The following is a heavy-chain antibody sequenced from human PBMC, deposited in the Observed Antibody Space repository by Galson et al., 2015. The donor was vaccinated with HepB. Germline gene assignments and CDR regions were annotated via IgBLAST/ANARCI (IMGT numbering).Heavy chain of an antibody. CDR3: ARGYGDYVVGNWFGS. CDR2: ISDDGSNK. CDR1: GFTFSSYA. Sequence: SLRLSCAASGFTFSSYAMHWVRQAPGKGLESVAVISDDGSNKYYADSVKGRFTISRDNSKNTLYLQMNSLRAEDTAVYYCARGYGDYVVGNWFGSWGQGTLVTVSS. D-gene: IGHD4-17*01. V-gene: IGHV3-30*04. J-gene: IGHJ5*01.